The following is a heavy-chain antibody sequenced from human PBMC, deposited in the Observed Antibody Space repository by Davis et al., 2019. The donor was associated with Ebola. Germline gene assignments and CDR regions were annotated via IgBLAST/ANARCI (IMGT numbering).Heavy chain of an antibody. CDR3: AREIFGVATNWFDP. J-gene: IGHJ5*02. V-gene: IGHV3-23*01. Sequence: GGSLRLSCTDSVITFSSYAMTWVRQAPGKGLEWVSAISGSGGSTYYADSVKDRFTISRDNSKKTLYLQMNSLRAEDTAVYYCAREIFGVATNWFDPWGQGTLVTVSS. CDR1: VITFSSYA. CDR2: ISGSGGST. D-gene: IGHD3-3*01.